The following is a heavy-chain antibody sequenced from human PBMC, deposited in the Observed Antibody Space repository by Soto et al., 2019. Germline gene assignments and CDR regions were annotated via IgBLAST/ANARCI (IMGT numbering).Heavy chain of an antibody. Sequence: ASVTVSCKASGYTFTSYDINWVRQATGQGLEWMGWMNPNSGNTGYAQKFQGRVTMTRNTSISTAYMELSSLRSEDTAVYYCARGTGTIPDYYYYMDVWGKGTTVTVSS. CDR3: ARGTGTIPDYYYYMDV. CDR1: GYTFTSYD. V-gene: IGHV1-8*01. J-gene: IGHJ6*03. CDR2: MNPNSGNT. D-gene: IGHD1-1*01.